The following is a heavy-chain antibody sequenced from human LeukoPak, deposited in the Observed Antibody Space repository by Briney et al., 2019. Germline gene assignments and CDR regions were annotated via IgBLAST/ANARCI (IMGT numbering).Heavy chain of an antibody. CDR3: ARGCSAGTPHNWFDP. CDR1: SDPNSGYD. D-gene: IGHD6-13*01. V-gene: IGHV4-59*01. Sequence: KPSVTQTLTCTVSSDPNSGYDWICIRQPPGKGLDWIGYIYYSGSTNYNPSFKSRLTISVDTSKNQFSLKLSSVTAADTAVYYCARGCSAGTPHNWFDPWGQGTLVTVSS. J-gene: IGHJ5*02. CDR2: IYYSGST.